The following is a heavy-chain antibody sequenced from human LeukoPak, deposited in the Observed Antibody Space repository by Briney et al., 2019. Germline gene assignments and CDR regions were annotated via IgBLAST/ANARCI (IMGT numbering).Heavy chain of an antibody. CDR2: ISSSSTFI. CDR3: ARDGVVGATSAFDC. J-gene: IGHJ4*02. Sequence: GGSLRLSCAASGFTFSSYSMNWVRQAPGKGLEWVSSISSSSTFIYYADSVKGRFTISRDNAKNSLYLQMYSLRAEDTAVYYCARDGVVGATSAFDCWGQGTLVTVSS. V-gene: IGHV3-21*01. CDR1: GFTFSSYS. D-gene: IGHD1-26*01.